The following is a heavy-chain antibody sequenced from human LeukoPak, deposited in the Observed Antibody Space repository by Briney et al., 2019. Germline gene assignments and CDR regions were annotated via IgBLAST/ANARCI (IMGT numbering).Heavy chain of an antibody. Sequence: SETLSLTCTVSGDSISRYYWSWIRQPPGKGLEWIGYIYYSESTNYNPSLKSRVTISVDTSKNQFSLKLSSVTAADTAVYYCAREGGATTDAFDIWGQGTMVTVSS. D-gene: IGHD1-26*01. CDR1: GDSISRYY. CDR3: AREGGATTDAFDI. J-gene: IGHJ3*02. V-gene: IGHV4-59*12. CDR2: IYYSEST.